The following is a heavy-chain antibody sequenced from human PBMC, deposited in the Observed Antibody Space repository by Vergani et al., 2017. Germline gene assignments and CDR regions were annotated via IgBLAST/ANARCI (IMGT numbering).Heavy chain of an antibody. V-gene: IGHV1-46*02. J-gene: IGHJ5*02. CDR1: GYIFKNYY. D-gene: IGHD2-21*01. Sequence: VQLVQSGAEVRKPGASVTVSCTASGYIFKNYYIHWLRQAPGQASEWMGILNPTTGHTTSAQKFMGRVDMTRDPSTDTSTRTVQMTLSSLRSEDTAVYYCARSIGYCAGATCRAYYFDHWGQGTRVTVSS. CDR2: LNPTTGHT. CDR3: ARSIGYCAGATCRAYYFDH.